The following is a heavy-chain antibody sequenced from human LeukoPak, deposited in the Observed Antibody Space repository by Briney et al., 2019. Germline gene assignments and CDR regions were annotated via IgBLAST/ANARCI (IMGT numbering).Heavy chain of an antibody. CDR1: GYSFSGYY. Sequence: ASVKVSCKASGYSFSGYYMHWVRQAPGQGLEWMGWINPDSGDTNYAQKFQGRFTMTRDTSISTAYMELSSLTSDVTAVFYCAREGISSVRYSEALDYWGQGTLVTVSS. D-gene: IGHD1-26*01. CDR3: AREGISSVRYSEALDY. J-gene: IGHJ4*02. V-gene: IGHV1-2*02. CDR2: INPDSGDT.